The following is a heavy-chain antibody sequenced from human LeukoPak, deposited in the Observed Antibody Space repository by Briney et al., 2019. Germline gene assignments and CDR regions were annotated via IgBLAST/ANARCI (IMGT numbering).Heavy chain of an antibody. CDR2: ISSSSSYI. D-gene: IGHD3-22*01. CDR3: ERIMIEVVPDH. CDR1: GFTFSSYS. Sequence: GGSLRLSCAASGFTFSSYSMNWVRQAPGKGLEWVSSISSSSSYIYYADSVKGRFTISRDNAKNSLYLQMNSLRAEDTAVYFCERIMIEVVPDHWGQGTLVTVSS. J-gene: IGHJ4*02. V-gene: IGHV3-21*04.